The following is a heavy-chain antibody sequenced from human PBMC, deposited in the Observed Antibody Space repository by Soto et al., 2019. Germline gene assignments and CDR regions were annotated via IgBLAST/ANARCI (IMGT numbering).Heavy chain of an antibody. V-gene: IGHV4-39*01. D-gene: IGHD6-19*01. CDR1: GGSITTSSHY. J-gene: IGHJ4*02. Sequence: SETLSLTCTVSGGSITTSSHYWGWIRQSPGKGLECIGNIYYDGNTYYNPSLKSRVTISVDTSKNQISLRLTSVTDADTAVYYCARGYSVAVPGGGLWGQGTLVTVSS. CDR3: ARGYSVAVPGGGL. CDR2: IYYDGNT.